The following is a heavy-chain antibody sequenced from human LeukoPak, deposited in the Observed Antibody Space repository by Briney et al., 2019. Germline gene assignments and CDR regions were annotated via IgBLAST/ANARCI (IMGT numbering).Heavy chain of an antibody. J-gene: IGHJ4*02. D-gene: IGHD3-22*01. Sequence: ASVKVSCKASGYTFTGYYMHWVRQAPGQGLEWMGWINPNSGGTNYAQKFQGRVTMTRDTSISTAYMELSRLRSDDTAVYYCARDEDTMIVAFDYWGQGTLVTVSS. CDR2: INPNSGGT. CDR3: ARDEDTMIVAFDY. V-gene: IGHV1-2*02. CDR1: GYTFTGYY.